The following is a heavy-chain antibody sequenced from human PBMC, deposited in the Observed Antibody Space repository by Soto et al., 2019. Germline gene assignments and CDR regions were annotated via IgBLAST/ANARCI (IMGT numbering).Heavy chain of an antibody. J-gene: IGHJ5*01. Sequence: SETLSLTCAVSGYSISSGYYWCWIRQPPGKGLEWIGSIYHSGSTYYNPSLKSRVTISVDTSKNKFSLKLSSVTAADTAVYYCAVVDHKGFLEWLPMEGWFDSWGQGTMVTVSS. CDR3: AVVDHKGFLEWLPMEGWFDS. V-gene: IGHV4-38-2*01. D-gene: IGHD3-3*01. CDR2: IYHSGST. CDR1: GYSISSGYY.